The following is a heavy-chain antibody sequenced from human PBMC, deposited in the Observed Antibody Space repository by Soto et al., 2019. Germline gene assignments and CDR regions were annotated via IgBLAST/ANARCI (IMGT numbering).Heavy chain of an antibody. J-gene: IGHJ4*02. CDR3: AREQSYQLLTRVGLDY. CDR2: ISAYNGNT. D-gene: IGHD2-2*01. V-gene: IGHV1-18*01. Sequence: QVQLVQSGADLKKPGASGKVSCKASGYTFTSYAISGVRQAPGQGLEWMGWISAYNGNTNYAQKLQGRVTMTTDTSTSTAYMELRSLRSDDTAVYYCAREQSYQLLTRVGLDYWGQGTLVTVSS. CDR1: GYTFTSYA.